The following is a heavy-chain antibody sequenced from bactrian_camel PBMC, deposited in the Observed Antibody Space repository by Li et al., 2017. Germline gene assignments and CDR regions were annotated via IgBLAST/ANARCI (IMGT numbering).Heavy chain of an antibody. CDR1: GFSFSDYA. D-gene: IGHD3*01. J-gene: IGHJ4*01. Sequence: DVQLVESGGGLVQPGGSLTLSCADSGFSFSDYAIGWIRQAPGKGLEWVSTVGWSGDSTNYADSVKGRFTVSRDNAKNTAYLQMDSLRPEDTAVYYCATVPKNYGAYNYWGQGTQVTV. CDR3: ATVPKNYGAYNY. CDR2: VGWSGDST. V-gene: IGHV3-1*01.